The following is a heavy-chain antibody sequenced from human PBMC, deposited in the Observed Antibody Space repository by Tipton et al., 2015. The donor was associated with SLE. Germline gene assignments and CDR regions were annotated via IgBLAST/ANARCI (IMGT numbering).Heavy chain of an antibody. CDR3: ARGGSRGFDY. CDR2: MYHSGST. Sequence: GLVKPSETLSLTCAVYGGSFSDYYWTWIRQPPGKGLEWIGYMYHSGSTKYNPSLKSRVTISLDTSKNQVSLKLTSVTAADTAVYYCARGGSRGFDYWGQGTLVTVSS. CDR1: GGSFSDYY. V-gene: IGHV4-59*08. J-gene: IGHJ4*02. D-gene: IGHD3-10*01.